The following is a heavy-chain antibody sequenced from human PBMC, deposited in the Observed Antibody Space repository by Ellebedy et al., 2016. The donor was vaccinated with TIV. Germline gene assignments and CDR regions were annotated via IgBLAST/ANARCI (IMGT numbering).Heavy chain of an antibody. CDR1: GYTFTSYY. Sequence: ASVKVSCKASGYTFTSYYMHWVRQAPGQGLEWMGWINPNSGGTNYAQKFQGWVTMTRDTSISTAYMELSRLRSDDTAVYYCAREESGYSGYDQLDYWGQGTLVTVSS. CDR3: AREESGYSGYDQLDY. J-gene: IGHJ4*02. D-gene: IGHD5-12*01. V-gene: IGHV1-2*04. CDR2: INPNSGGT.